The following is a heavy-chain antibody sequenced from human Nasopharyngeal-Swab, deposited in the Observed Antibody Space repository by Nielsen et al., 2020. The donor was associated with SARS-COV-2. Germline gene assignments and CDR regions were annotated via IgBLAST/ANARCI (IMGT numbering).Heavy chain of an antibody. CDR3: ARVTGYSGYGCYDY. V-gene: IGHV3-21*01. CDR1: GFTFSSYS. Sequence: LSLTGAASGFTFSSYSMNWVRQAPGKGLEWVSSISSSSSYIYYADSVKGRFTISGDNAKNSLYLQMNSLRAEDTAVYYCARVTGYSGYGCYDYWGQGTLVTVSS. J-gene: IGHJ4*02. D-gene: IGHD5-12*01. CDR2: ISSSSSYI.